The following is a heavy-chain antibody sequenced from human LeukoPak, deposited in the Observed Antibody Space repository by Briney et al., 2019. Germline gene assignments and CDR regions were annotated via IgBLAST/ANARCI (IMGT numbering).Heavy chain of an antibody. CDR1: GFAFSSYW. J-gene: IGHJ6*02. CDR2: IKQDGSEK. CDR3: ARDIVVVTAVPYGMDV. D-gene: IGHD2-21*02. Sequence: PGGSLRLSCAASGFAFSSYWMSWVRQAPGKGLEWVANIKQDGSEKYYVDSVKGRFTISRDNAKNSPYLQMNSLRAEDTAVYYCARDIVVVTAVPYGMDVWGQGTTVTVSS. V-gene: IGHV3-7*01.